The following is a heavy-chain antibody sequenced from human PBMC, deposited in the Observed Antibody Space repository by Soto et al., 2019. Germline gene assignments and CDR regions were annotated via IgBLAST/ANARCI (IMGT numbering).Heavy chain of an antibody. Sequence: GGSLRLSCVASGFTFRSHWMTWVRQAPGKGLEWVANMNQDGSQKYYVDSVKGRFTISRDNAKNSLYLQLGSLRAEDTAVYYCARDPRQTVGSSNFFDSWGQGTLVTVSS. CDR3: ARDPRQTVGSSNFFDS. CDR2: MNQDGSQK. V-gene: IGHV3-7*03. CDR1: GFTFRSHW. D-gene: IGHD6-6*01. J-gene: IGHJ4*02.